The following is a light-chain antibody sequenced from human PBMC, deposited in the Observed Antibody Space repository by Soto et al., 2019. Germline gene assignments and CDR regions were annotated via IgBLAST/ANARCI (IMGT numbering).Light chain of an antibody. J-gene: IGLJ2*01. CDR3: QAWDSSTVV. V-gene: IGLV3-1*01. CDR2: QDR. Sequence: SSELTQPPSVSVSPGQTASITCSGDKLGDKYVSWYQQKPGQSPVLVIYQDRRRPSGIPERFSGSNSGNTATLTISGTQAMDESDYYCQAWDSSTVVFGGGTKVTVL. CDR1: KLGDKY.